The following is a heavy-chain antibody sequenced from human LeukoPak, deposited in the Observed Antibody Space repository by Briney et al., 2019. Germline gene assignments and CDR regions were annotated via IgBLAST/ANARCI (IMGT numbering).Heavy chain of an antibody. CDR1: GFTFSSYS. D-gene: IGHD4-17*01. J-gene: IGHJ4*02. V-gene: IGHV3-21*01. CDR3: AGEFDYGDLRIDY. CDR2: ISSSSSYI. Sequence: GGSLRLSCAASGFTFSSYSMNWVRQAPGKGLEWVSSISSSSSYIYYADSVKGRFTISRDNAKNSLYLQMNSLRAEDTAVYYCAGEFDYGDLRIDYWGQGTLVTVSS.